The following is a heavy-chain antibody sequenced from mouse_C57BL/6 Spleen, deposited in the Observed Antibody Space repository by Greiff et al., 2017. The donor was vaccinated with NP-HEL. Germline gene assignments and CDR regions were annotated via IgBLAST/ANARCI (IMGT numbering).Heavy chain of an antibody. CDR1: GYTFTDYY. J-gene: IGHJ2*01. V-gene: IGHV1-76*01. CDR3: ARGETYHEYFDY. CDR2: IYPGSGNT. Sequence: VQLQQSGAELVRPGASVKLSCKASGYTFTDYYINWVKQRPGQGLEWIARIYPGSGNTYYNEKFKGKATLTAEKSSSTAYMQLSSLTSEDSAVYFCARGETYHEYFDYWGQGTTLTVSS.